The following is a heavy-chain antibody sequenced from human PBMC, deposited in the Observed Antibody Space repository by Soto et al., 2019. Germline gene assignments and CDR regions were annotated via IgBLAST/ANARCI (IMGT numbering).Heavy chain of an antibody. J-gene: IGHJ6*02. CDR1: GGTFSSYA. CDR2: IIPIFGTA. CDR3: ASPAAGTGSYYYGMDV. V-gene: IGHV1-69*05. D-gene: IGHD6-13*01. Sequence: QVQLVQSGAEVKKPGSSVKVSCKASGGTFSSYAISWVRQAPGQGLEWMGGIIPIFGTANYAQKFQGRVTISXDESTSTAYMELSSLRSDDTAVYYCASPAAGTGSYYYGMDVWGQGTTVTVSS.